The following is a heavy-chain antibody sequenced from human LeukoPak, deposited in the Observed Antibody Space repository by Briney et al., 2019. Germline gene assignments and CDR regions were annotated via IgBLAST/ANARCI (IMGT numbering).Heavy chain of an antibody. D-gene: IGHD3-22*01. CDR3: ARDIAYDSSGYYSPHFDY. V-gene: IGHV3-53*01. CDR1: GFTVSSNY. CDR2: IYSGGST. J-gene: IGHJ4*02. Sequence: PGRSLRLSCAASGFTVSSNYRSWVGQAPGKGLERVSVIYSGGSTYYADSVKGRFTISRDNSKNTLYLQMNSLRAEDTAVYYCARDIAYDSSGYYSPHFDYWGQGTLVTVSS.